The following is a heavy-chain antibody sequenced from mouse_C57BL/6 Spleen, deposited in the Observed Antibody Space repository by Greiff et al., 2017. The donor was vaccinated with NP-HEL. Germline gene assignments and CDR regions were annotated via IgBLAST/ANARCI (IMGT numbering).Heavy chain of an antibody. CDR1: GYAFSSYW. CDR3: ARGEGHYGSFDY. J-gene: IGHJ2*01. D-gene: IGHD1-1*01. V-gene: IGHV1-80*01. CDR2: IYPGDGDT. Sequence: QVQLKESGAELVKPGASVKISCKASGYAFSSYWMNWVKQRPGKGLEWIGQIYPGDGDTNYNGKFKGKATLTADKSSSTAYMQLSSLTSEDSAVYFCARGEGHYGSFDYWGQGTTLTVSS.